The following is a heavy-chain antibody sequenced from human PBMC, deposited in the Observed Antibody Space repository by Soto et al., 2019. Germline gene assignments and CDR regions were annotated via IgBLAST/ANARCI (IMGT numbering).Heavy chain of an antibody. CDR3: AKYAKTLDWFPTSCYFDF. D-gene: IGHD3-9*01. V-gene: IGHV3-23*01. J-gene: IGHJ4*02. CDR1: GLSFSSYA. Sequence: EVQVLESGGGLAQPGRSLRLSCAVSGLSFSSYAMTWVRQSPGKGREWVSSISRSGNSTYSADSVRGRFTISRDNSKNELYLQLNSLRAEDTAVYYCAKYAKTLDWFPTSCYFDFWGQGTLVTVSS. CDR2: ISRSGNST.